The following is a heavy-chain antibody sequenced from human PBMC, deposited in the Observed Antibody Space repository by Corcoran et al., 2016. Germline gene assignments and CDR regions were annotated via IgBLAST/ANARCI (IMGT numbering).Heavy chain of an antibody. D-gene: IGHD4-4*01. J-gene: IGHJ6*02. CDR2: IIPIFGTA. V-gene: IGHV1-69*01. Sequence: QVQLVQSGAEVKKPGSSVKVSCKASGGTFSSYAISWVRQAPGQGLEWMGGIIPIFGTANYAQKCQGRVTVTADESTSTAYMELSRLRTEDTAVYYCAKRLDYSNYFGLADVWGQGTTVTVSS. CDR3: AKRLDYSNYFGLADV. CDR1: GGTFSSYA.